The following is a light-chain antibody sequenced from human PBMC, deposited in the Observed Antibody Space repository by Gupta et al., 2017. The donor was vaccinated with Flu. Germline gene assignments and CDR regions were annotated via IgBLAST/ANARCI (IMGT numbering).Light chain of an antibody. V-gene: IGKV1-39*01. CDR3: QQSDSIPYT. J-gene: IGKJ2*01. Sequence: SIGDRVTITCRASQSISSYLNWYQQKPGKAPKLLIFAASSLQSGVPSRFSGSGSGTDFTLTISSLQPEDFATYSCQQSDSIPYTFGQGTNLAIK. CDR1: QSISSY. CDR2: AAS.